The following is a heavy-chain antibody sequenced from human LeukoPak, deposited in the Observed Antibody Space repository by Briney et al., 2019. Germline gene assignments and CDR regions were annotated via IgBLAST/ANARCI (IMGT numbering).Heavy chain of an antibody. D-gene: IGHD3-22*01. Sequence: GESLKISCKGSGYSFTSYWIGWVRQMPGKGLEWMGIIYPGDSDTRYSPSFQGQVTISADKSISTTYLQWSSLKASDTAMYYCARRRYDSSGYYSYFDYWGQGTLVTVSS. V-gene: IGHV5-51*01. CDR2: IYPGDSDT. CDR3: ARRRYDSSGYYSYFDY. J-gene: IGHJ4*02. CDR1: GYSFTSYW.